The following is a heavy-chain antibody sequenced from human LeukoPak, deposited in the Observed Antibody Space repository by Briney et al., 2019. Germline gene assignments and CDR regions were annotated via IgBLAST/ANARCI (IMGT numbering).Heavy chain of an antibody. D-gene: IGHD6-13*01. CDR1: GFTFGDYA. CDR3: AKVPRRAAAGTVANSYSYGMDV. J-gene: IGHJ6*02. V-gene: IGHV3-30*18. Sequence: GGSLRLSCAASGFTFGDYAMHWVRQAPGKGLEWVAVISYDGSNKYYADSVNGRFTISRDNSKNTLYLHMNRLRAEDTAVYYCAKVPRRAAAGTVANSYSYGMDVWGHGTTVTVSS. CDR2: ISYDGSNK.